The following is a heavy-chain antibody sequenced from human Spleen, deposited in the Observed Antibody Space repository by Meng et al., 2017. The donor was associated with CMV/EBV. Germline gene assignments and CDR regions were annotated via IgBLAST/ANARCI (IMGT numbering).Heavy chain of an antibody. D-gene: IGHD2-2*01. Sequence: GESLKISCAASGFTFINYAMHWVRQAPGKGLEWVAFIRYDGSNKYYADSVKGRFTISRDNSKNTLYLQMNSLRAEDTAVYYCAKVGGYCSSTSCYYYYGMDVWGQGTTVTVSS. J-gene: IGHJ6*02. CDR3: AKVGGYCSSTSCYYYYGMDV. CDR1: GFTFINYA. CDR2: IRYDGSNK. V-gene: IGHV3-30*02.